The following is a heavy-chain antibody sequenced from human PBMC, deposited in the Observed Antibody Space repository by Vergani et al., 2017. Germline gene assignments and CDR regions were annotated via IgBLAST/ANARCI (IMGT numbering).Heavy chain of an antibody. CDR3: ARDLGGSGSSPLDY. CDR1: GYTFTGYY. D-gene: IGHD3-10*01. V-gene: IGHV1-2*02. Sequence: QVQLVQSGAEVKKPGASVKVSCKASGYTFTGYYMHWVRQAPGQRLEWMGWINPNSGGTNYAQKFQGRVTMTRDTSISTAYMELSWLGSDDTAVYYCARDLGGSGSSPLDYWGQGTLVTVSS. J-gene: IGHJ4*02. CDR2: INPNSGGT.